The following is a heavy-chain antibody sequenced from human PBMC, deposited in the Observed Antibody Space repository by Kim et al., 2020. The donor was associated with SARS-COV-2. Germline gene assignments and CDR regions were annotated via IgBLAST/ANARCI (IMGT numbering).Heavy chain of an antibody. J-gene: IGHJ6*03. CDR2: IGTAGDT. CDR1: GFTFSSYD. Sequence: GGSLRLSCAASGFTFSSYDMHWVRQATGKGLEWVSAIGTAGDTYYPGSVKGRFTISRENAKNSLYLQMNSLRAGDTAVYYCARGNGERRDYDFWSGYYTGKIHYYMDVWGKGTTVTVSS. D-gene: IGHD3-3*01. V-gene: IGHV3-13*01. CDR3: ARGNGERRDYDFWSGYYTGKIHYYMDV.